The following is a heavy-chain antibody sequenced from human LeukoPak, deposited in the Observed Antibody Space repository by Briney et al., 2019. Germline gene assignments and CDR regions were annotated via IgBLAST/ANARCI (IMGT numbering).Heavy chain of an antibody. CDR2: IYSGGST. Sequence: ETLSLTCSVSGYSISSGYHWAWIRQAPGKGLGWVSVIYSGGSTYYADSVKGRFTISRDNSKNTLYLQMNSLRAEDTAVYYCARDIATLRRLGGRAAFDIWGQGTMVTVSS. J-gene: IGHJ3*02. CDR1: GYSISSGYH. V-gene: IGHV3-53*01. D-gene: IGHD3-16*01. CDR3: ARDIATLRRLGGRAAFDI.